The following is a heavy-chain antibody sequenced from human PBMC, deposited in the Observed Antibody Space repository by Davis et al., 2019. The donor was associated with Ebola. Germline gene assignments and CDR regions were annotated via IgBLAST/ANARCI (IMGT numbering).Heavy chain of an antibody. CDR1: GSSISSSYY. V-gene: IGHV4-38-2*02. J-gene: IGHJ1*01. CDR2: IYHSGST. CDR3: ARDSLY. Sequence: PSETLSLTCTVSGSSISSSYYWGWIRQPPGKGLEWIGSIYHSGSTYYNPSLKSRVTISVDTSKNQFSLKLSSVTAADTTVYYCARDSLYWGQGTLVTVSS.